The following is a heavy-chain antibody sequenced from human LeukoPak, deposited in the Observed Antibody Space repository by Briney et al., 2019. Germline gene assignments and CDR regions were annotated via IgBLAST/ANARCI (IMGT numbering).Heavy chain of an antibody. CDR3: ARDRSMVRGVMHYYYGMDV. CDR1: GGSISSYQ. J-gene: IGHJ6*02. CDR2: ISYSGFT. Sequence: SETLSLTCTVSGGSISSYQWSWIRQPPGKGLDWIGYISYSGFTNYNPSLKSRVTISLDTSKNQFSLKLSSVTAADTAVYYCARDRSMVRGVMHYYYGMDVWGQGTTVTVSS. V-gene: IGHV4-59*12. D-gene: IGHD3-10*01.